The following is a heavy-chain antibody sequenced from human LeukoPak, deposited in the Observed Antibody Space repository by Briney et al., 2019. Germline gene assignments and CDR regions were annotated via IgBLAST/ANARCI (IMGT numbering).Heavy chain of an antibody. Sequence: VASVKISCKASGYTFTDYYRYWVRQAPGQGPECMGVIHPSGGGTTYAQKFQGRVTLTKDTATSTVYIELSSLRSDDTAVYYCARMAMEPAMVTNFFDLWGQGTLLIVSA. CDR2: IHPSGGGT. CDR1: GYTFTDYY. J-gene: IGHJ4*02. D-gene: IGHD5-18*01. V-gene: IGHV1-46*01. CDR3: ARMAMEPAMVTNFFDL.